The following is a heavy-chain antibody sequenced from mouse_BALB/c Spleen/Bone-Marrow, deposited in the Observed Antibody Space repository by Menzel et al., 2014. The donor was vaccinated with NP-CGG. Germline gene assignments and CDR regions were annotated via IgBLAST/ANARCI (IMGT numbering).Heavy chain of an antibody. CDR3: ASYRYGWYFDV. Sequence: EVHLVESGAELVKPGASVKLSCTASGFNIKDTYLHWVKQRPEQGLDWIGRIDPASGNTKYDPKFQGKATITADTSSNTAYLQLSSLTSGDTAVYYCASYRYGWYFDVWGAGTTVTVSS. D-gene: IGHD2-14*01. CDR1: GFNIKDTY. CDR2: IDPASGNT. V-gene: IGHV14-3*02. J-gene: IGHJ1*01.